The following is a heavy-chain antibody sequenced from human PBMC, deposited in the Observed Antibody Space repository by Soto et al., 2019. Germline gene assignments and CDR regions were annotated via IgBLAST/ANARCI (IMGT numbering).Heavy chain of an antibody. D-gene: IGHD6-13*01. CDR1: GYSFTSYW. J-gene: IGHJ6*02. CDR3: ARHKGYSSSWYFYGMDV. Sequence: GESLKISCKGSGYSFTSYWIGWVRQMPGKGLEWMGIIYPGDSDTRYSPSFQGQVTISADKSISTAYLQWSSLKASDTAMYYCARHKGYSSSWYFYGMDVWGQGTTVTVSS. CDR2: IYPGDSDT. V-gene: IGHV5-51*01.